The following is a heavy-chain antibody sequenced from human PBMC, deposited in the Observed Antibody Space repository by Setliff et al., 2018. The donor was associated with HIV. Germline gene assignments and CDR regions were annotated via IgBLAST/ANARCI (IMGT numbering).Heavy chain of an antibody. CDR1: GDSMTSGSFY. J-gene: IGHJ4*02. Sequence: SETLSLTCTVSGDSMTSGSFYWSWVRQPAGKGLEWIGQVHSTLSTNYNPSLKSRLSISADTSKNQFSLKLSSVTAADTAVYYCARRGKDDYGESYSLKMVYFDYWGQGTLVTVSS. CDR2: VHSTLST. D-gene: IGHD4-17*01. V-gene: IGHV4-61*09. CDR3: ARRGKDDYGESYSLKMVYFDY.